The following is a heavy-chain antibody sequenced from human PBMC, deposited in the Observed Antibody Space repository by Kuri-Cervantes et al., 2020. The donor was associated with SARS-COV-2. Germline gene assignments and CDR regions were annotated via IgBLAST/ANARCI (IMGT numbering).Heavy chain of an antibody. D-gene: IGHD7-27*01. V-gene: IGHV4-59*12. CDR3: ARELTNWGSGGSADDAFDI. Sequence: SETLSLTCTVSGGSLSSYYWSWIRQPPGKGLEWIGYIYYSGSTNYNPSLKSRVTISVDTSKNQFSLKLSSVTAADTAVYYCARELTNWGSGGSADDAFDIWGQGTMVTVSS. CDR2: IYYSGST. CDR1: GGSLSSYY. J-gene: IGHJ3*02.